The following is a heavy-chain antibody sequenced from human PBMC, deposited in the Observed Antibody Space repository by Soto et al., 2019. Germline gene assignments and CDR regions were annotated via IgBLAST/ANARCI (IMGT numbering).Heavy chain of an antibody. D-gene: IGHD6-19*01. CDR2: SYSGGST. CDR1: GFTDSSNY. V-gene: IGHV3-53*02. J-gene: IGHJ4*02. Sequence: EVQLVETGGGLIQPGGSLRLSCAASGFTDSSNYMTWVRQAPGKGLEWGSVSYSGGSTYYADSVKGRFSISRDNSRDTLYLQMNSLRAEDTAVYYCARSSGWDCFDYWGQGNLVTVSS. CDR3: ARSSGWDCFDY.